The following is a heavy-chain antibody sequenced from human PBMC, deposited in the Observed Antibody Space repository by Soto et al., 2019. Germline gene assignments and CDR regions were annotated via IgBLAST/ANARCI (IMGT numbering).Heavy chain of an antibody. CDR3: ARESEYSSSWYNWFDP. CDR1: GFTFSDYY. J-gene: IGHJ5*02. D-gene: IGHD6-13*01. V-gene: IGHV3-11*01. Sequence: PGGSLRLSCAASGFTFSDYYMSWMRQAPGKGLEWVSYISSSGSTIYYADSVKGRFTISRDNAKNSLYLQMNSLRAEDTAVYYCARESEYSSSWYNWFDPWGQGTLVTVSS. CDR2: ISSSGSTI.